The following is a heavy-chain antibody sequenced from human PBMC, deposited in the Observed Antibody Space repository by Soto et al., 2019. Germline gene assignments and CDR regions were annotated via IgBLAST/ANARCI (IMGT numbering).Heavy chain of an antibody. Sequence: SGPTLVSPTETLTLTCTVSGFSLSNARMGVSWIRQPPGKALEWLAHIFSNDEKSYSTSLKSRLTISKDTSKSQVVLTMTNMDPVDTATYYCARIMGIDCDILTPYYYYYMDVWGKGTTVTVSS. CDR1: GFSLSNARMG. J-gene: IGHJ6*03. CDR3: ARIMGIDCDILTPYYYYYMDV. CDR2: IFSNDEK. D-gene: IGHD3-9*01. V-gene: IGHV2-26*01.